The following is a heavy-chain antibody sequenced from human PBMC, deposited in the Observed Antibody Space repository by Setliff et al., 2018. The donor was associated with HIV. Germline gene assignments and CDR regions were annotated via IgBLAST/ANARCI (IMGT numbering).Heavy chain of an antibody. J-gene: IGHJ4*02. V-gene: IGHV4-39*07. CDR1: GGSFIGSSFQ. Sequence: SETLSLTCNVSGGSFIGSSFQSTWIRQPPGRGPEWIGDIAYSGTTVYTNYNPSLESRVTVSEDTSRHQFFLKLTSVTADDTSIYYCARGPPFAFWGQGLLVTVSS. CDR3: ARGPPFAF. CDR2: IAYSGTTVYT.